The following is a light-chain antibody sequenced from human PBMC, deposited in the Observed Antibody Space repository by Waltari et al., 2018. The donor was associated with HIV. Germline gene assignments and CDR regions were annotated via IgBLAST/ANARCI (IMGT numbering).Light chain of an antibody. CDR1: SSDVGAFKY. CDR3: SSYAGSSMSYA. J-gene: IGLJ1*01. Sequence: QSALTQPPSASGSPGQSVSISCTGASSDVGAFKYVSWYQPHQGKAPKLWIYDVTKRPSGVPDRFSGSKSGNTASLTVSGLQAEDEAHYYCSSYAGSSMSYAFGTGTKVTVL. CDR2: DVT. V-gene: IGLV2-8*01.